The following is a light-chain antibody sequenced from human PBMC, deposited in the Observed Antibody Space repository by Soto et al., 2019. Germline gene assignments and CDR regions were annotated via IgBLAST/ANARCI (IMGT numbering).Light chain of an antibody. CDR1: QSVSSTY. Sequence: EIGWTQSPGTLSLSPGERATLSCRASQSVSSTYLAWYQQKPGQAPRLLIYGASSRATGIPDRFSGSGSGTDFTLTISRLEPEDFAVYYCQQYNNWPPITFGQGTRLEIK. CDR3: QQYNNWPPIT. J-gene: IGKJ5*01. V-gene: IGKV3-20*01. CDR2: GAS.